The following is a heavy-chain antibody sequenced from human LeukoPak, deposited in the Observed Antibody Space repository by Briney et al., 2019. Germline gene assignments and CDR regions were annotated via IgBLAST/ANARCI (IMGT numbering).Heavy chain of an antibody. CDR2: INHSGST. CDR3: ARTSGYSYGLVYYFDY. CDR1: GGSFSGYY. J-gene: IGHJ4*02. D-gene: IGHD5-18*01. V-gene: IGHV4-34*01. Sequence: PSETLSLTCAVYGGSFSGYYWSWIRQPPGKGLEWIGEINHSGSTNYNPSLKSRVTISVDTSKNQFSLKLSSVTAADTAVYYCARTSGYSYGLVYYFDYWGQGTLVTVSS.